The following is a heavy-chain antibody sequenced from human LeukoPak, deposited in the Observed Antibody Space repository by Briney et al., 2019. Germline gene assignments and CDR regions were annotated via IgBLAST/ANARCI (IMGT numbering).Heavy chain of an antibody. J-gene: IGHJ6*02. V-gene: IGHV1-2*02. Sequence: ASVKVSCKASGYTFTGYYMHWVRQAPGQGLEWMGWINPNSGGTNYAQKFQGRVTMTRDTSISTAHMELSRLRSDDTAVYYCASPYYGGYYYGMDVWGQGTTVTVSS. CDR2: INPNSGGT. CDR1: GYTFTGYY. CDR3: ASPYYGGYYYGMDV. D-gene: IGHD3-10*01.